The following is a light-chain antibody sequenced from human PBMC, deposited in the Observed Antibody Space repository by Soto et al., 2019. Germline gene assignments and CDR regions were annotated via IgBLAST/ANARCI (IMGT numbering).Light chain of an antibody. CDR1: QDISSY. CDR2: GAS. Sequence: DIQMTQSPSSLYASVGDRVTITCRASQDISSYLSWYQQKPGKAPKLLIYGASTLQSGVPSRFSGSGSGTEFTLTISSLQPEDSATYYCQQFNDYPLTFGAGTKVDI. J-gene: IGKJ4*01. V-gene: IGKV1-9*01. CDR3: QQFNDYPLT.